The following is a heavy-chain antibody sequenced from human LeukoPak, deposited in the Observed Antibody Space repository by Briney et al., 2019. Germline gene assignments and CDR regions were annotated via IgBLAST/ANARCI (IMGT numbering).Heavy chain of an antibody. CDR3: ARASVEMATIHFDY. CDR2: IYYSGST. CDR1: GGSISSGDYY. V-gene: IGHV4-30-4*02. J-gene: IGHJ4*02. Sequence: SETLSLTCTVSGGSISSGDYYWSWIRQPPGKGLEWIGYIYYSGSTYYNPSLKSRVTISVDTSKNQFSLKLSSVTAADTAVYYCARASVEMATIHFDYWGQGTLVTVSS. D-gene: IGHD5-24*01.